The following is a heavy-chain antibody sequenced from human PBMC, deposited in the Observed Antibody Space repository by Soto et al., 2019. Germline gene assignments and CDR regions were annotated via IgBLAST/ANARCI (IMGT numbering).Heavy chain of an antibody. V-gene: IGHV3-23*01. D-gene: IGHD6-19*01. J-gene: IGHJ4*02. CDR1: GFTFSSYA. CDR2: LSASGGYT. CDR3: AKGPSSGWYYFDY. Sequence: PGGSLRLSCAASGFTFSSYAMSWVRQAPGKGLDWVSGLSASGGYTYYADSVKGRFTISRDNSKNTLYLQMNSLRAEDTAVYYCAKGPSSGWYYFDYWGQGTLVTSPQ.